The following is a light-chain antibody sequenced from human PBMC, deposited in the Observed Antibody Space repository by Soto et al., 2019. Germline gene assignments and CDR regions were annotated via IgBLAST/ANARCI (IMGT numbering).Light chain of an antibody. J-gene: IGKJ2*01. CDR1: QSVNQK. V-gene: IGKV3-15*01. CDR2: VAS. CDR3: QQYGSSPRYT. Sequence: EIVLTQSPATLSVSPGERATLSCRASQSVNQKLGWYQQKPGQAPRLLIYVASYRATGIPARFSGSGSGTEYTLTISNLQAEDFAVYYCQQYGSSPRYTFGQGTKVDIK.